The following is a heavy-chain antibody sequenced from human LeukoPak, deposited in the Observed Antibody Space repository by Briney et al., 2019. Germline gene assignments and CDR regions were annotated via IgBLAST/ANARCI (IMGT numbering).Heavy chain of an antibody. CDR2: IWYDGSNK. CDR1: GFTFSSYG. Sequence: GGSLRLSXAASGFTFSSYGMHWVRQAPGKGLEWVAVIWYDGSNKYYADSVKGRFTISRDNSKNTLYLQMNSLRAEDTAVYYCASALDYYDSRDIDNWGQGTLVTVSS. J-gene: IGHJ4*02. V-gene: IGHV3-33*01. D-gene: IGHD3-22*01. CDR3: ASALDYYDSRDIDN.